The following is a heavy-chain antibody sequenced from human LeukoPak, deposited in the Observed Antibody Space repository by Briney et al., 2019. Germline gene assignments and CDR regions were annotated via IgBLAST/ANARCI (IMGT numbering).Heavy chain of an antibody. V-gene: IGHV3-30-3*01. D-gene: IGHD5-18*01. J-gene: IGHJ4*02. Sequence: GGSLRLSCAASGFTFSSYAMHWVRQAPGKGLEWVAVISYDGSNKYYADSVKGRFTISRDNSKNTLYLQMNSPRAEDTAVYYCARDHRTRYSYTTYYFDYWGQGTLVTVSS. CDR1: GFTFSSYA. CDR3: ARDHRTRYSYTTYYFDY. CDR2: ISYDGSNK.